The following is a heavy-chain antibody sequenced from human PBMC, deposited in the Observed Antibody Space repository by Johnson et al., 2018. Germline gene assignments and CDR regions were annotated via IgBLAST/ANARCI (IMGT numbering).Heavy chain of an antibody. CDR3: ARARMPYGDYLEYFQH. J-gene: IGHJ1*01. V-gene: IGHV3-33*01. Sequence: QVRLVEAGGGVVQPGRSLRLSCAASEFTFSTYGMHWVRQAPGKGLEWVAVIWYDGSNKYYAESVKGRFTISRDNSKNTLYLQMNSRRAEDTAVYYCARARMPYGDYLEYFQHWGQGTLVTVSS. D-gene: IGHD4-17*01. CDR2: IWYDGSNK. CDR1: EFTFSTYG.